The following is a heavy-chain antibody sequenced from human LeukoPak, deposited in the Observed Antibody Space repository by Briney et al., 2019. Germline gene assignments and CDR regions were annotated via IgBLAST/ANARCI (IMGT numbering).Heavy chain of an antibody. D-gene: IGHD1-26*01. J-gene: IGHJ3*02. CDR2: ISSSGSTI. CDR3: ARVAREWELLLDAFDI. Sequence: GGSLRLSCAASGFTFSDYYMSWIRQAPGKGLEWVSYISSSGSTIYYADSVKGRFTISRDNAKNSLYLQMNSLRAEDTAVYYCARVAREWELLLDAFDIWGQGTMVTVSS. V-gene: IGHV3-11*01. CDR1: GFTFSDYY.